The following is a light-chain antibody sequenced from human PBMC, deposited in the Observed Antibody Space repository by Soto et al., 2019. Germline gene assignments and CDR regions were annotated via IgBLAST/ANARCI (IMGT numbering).Light chain of an antibody. CDR2: GAS. CDR1: QSVSSN. J-gene: IGKJ1*01. CDR3: QQYVTSPLT. Sequence: EIVLTQSPPTLSLSPGERATLSCRASQSVSSNLAWYQQKPGQAPRLLIYGASSRATGIPDRFSGSGSGTDFTLTISRMEPEDFALYYCQQYVTSPLTFGQGTKVDI. V-gene: IGKV3-20*01.